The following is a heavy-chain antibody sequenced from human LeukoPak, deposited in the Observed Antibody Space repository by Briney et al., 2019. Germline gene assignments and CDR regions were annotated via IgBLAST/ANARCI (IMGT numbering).Heavy chain of an antibody. J-gene: IGHJ4*02. V-gene: IGHV3-30*02. CDR1: GFTFSSYG. CDR2: IRYDGSNK. D-gene: IGHD2-2*01. Sequence: GGSLRLSCAASGFTFSSYGMHWVRQAPGKGLEWVAFIRYDGSNKYYADSVKGRFTISRDNSKNTLYLQMNSLRAEDTAVYYCAKVGYCSSTSCASGGFDYWGQGTLVTVSS. CDR3: AKVGYCSSTSCASGGFDY.